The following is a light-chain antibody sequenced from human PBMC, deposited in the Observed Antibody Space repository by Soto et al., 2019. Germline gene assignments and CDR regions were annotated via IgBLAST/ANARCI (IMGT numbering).Light chain of an antibody. V-gene: IGKV3-20*01. CDR1: QSVNSNY. J-gene: IGKJ4*01. CDR3: QQYGSSPLT. Sequence: EIVMTQSPATLSVSTGERATLSCRASQSVNSNYLAWYQQKPGQAPRLLIYGASSRATGIPDRFSGSGSATDFTLTISRLEPEDFAVYYCQQYGSSPLTFGGGTKVDIK. CDR2: GAS.